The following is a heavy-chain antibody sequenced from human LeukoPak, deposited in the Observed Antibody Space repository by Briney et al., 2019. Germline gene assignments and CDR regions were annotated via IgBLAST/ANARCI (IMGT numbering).Heavy chain of an antibody. D-gene: IGHD5-18*01. CDR3: ARGNTAMVQGVFDY. V-gene: IGHV3-30*04. CDR1: GFTFSSYA. Sequence: GGSLRLSCAASGFTFSSYAMHWVRQAPGKGLEWVAVISYDGSNKYYADSVKGRFTISRDNSKNTLYLQMNSLRAEDTAVYYCARGNTAMVQGVFDYWGQGTLVTVSS. J-gene: IGHJ4*02. CDR2: ISYDGSNK.